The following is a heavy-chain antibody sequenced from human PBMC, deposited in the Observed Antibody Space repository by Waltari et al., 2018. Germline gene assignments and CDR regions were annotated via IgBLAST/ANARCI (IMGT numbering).Heavy chain of an antibody. CDR1: GGAFSTNYH. D-gene: IGHD4-17*01. J-gene: IGHJ1*01. CDR3: GRIAFGDEGGYFQY. Sequence: LQLPESGPGPVKPPVTLSLTSAVLGGAFSTNYHWGWIRQPPGKGLEWMGNMQYRGSTFYNPSLESRVTISLDTWKNQFSLRLSSVGAADTAVYFCGRIAFGDEGGYFQYWGQGTLVTVSS. CDR2: MQYRGST. V-gene: IGHV4-39*01.